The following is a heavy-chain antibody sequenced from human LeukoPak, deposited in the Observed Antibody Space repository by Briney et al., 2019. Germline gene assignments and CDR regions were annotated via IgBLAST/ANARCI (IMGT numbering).Heavy chain of an antibody. V-gene: IGHV3-7*01. D-gene: IGHD6-13*01. CDR3: ARDRTGGAAAGRGGLGY. Sequence: GGSLRLSCAASGFTLSSYWMTWVRQAPGKGLEWVANIKQDGSKKNYVDSVKGRFTISRDNAKNSLYLQMNSLRAEDTALYYCARDRTGGAAAGRGGLGYWGQGTLVTVSS. CDR1: GFTLSSYW. CDR2: IKQDGSKK. J-gene: IGHJ4*02.